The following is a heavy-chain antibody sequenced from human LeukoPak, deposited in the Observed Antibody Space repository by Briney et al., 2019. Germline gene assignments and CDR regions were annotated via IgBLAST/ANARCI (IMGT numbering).Heavy chain of an antibody. Sequence: PSETLSLTCTVSGGSISSYYWSWIRQPAGKGLEWIGRIYTSGSTNYNPSLRSRATISVDTSKNQFSLKLSSVTAADTAVYFCARDLYGGTGTYCDYWGQGTLVTVSS. CDR3: ARDLYGGTGTYCDY. D-gene: IGHD3-10*01. CDR2: IYTSGST. V-gene: IGHV4-4*07. J-gene: IGHJ4*02. CDR1: GGSISSYY.